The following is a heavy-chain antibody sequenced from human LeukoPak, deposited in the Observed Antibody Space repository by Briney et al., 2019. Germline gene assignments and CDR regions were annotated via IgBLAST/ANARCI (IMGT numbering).Heavy chain of an antibody. J-gene: IGHJ4*02. D-gene: IGHD1-26*01. V-gene: IGHV4-31*03. CDR3: ATADWESFYFDS. CDR1: GGSVSRGGYY. Sequence: SETLSLTCTVSGGSVSRGGYYWNWIRQHPGKGLEWIGFTSYSEGTYYNPSLMSRITIPVDRSQNQFSLKMRDVTAADTAVYFCATADWESFYFDSWGQGALVAVSS. CDR2: TSYSEGT.